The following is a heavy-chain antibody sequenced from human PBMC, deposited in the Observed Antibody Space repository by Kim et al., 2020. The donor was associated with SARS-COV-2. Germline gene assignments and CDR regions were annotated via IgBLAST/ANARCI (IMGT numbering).Heavy chain of an antibody. CDR3: AREPATVTPRSGY. J-gene: IGHJ4*02. Sequence: YADSVKGRFTISRDNGKNSLYLQMNSLRDADTAVDYCAREPATVTPRSGYWGQGTLVTVSS. D-gene: IGHD4-17*01. V-gene: IGHV3-48*02.